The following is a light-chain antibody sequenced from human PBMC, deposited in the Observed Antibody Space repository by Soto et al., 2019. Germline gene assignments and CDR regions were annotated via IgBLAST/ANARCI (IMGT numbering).Light chain of an antibody. CDR3: QSFDSTLSGGV. Sequence: QSVLTQPPSVSVAPGQRVTMSRTGSSSNIGAGYNVHWYQQLPGTAPKLLIYGNTNRPSGVPDRFSASKSDTSASLAITGLQSEDEAFYYCQSFDSTLSGGVFGTGTKVTVL. V-gene: IGLV1-40*01. CDR1: SSNIGAGYN. CDR2: GNT. J-gene: IGLJ1*01.